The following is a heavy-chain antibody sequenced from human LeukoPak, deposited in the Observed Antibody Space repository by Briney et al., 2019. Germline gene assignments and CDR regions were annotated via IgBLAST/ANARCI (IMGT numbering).Heavy chain of an antibody. CDR3: ARAKFGFGETLDY. J-gene: IGHJ4*02. D-gene: IGHD3-10*01. V-gene: IGHV3-73*01. CDR1: GFTFSDSI. Sequence: GGSLRLSCAASGFTFSDSIVHWVRQASGEGLEWVGRIRSKPNSYATAYAASVKGRFTISRDDSKNTAYLFMDSLKTEDTAVYYCARAKFGFGETLDYWGQGTLVTVSS. CDR2: IRSKPNSYAT.